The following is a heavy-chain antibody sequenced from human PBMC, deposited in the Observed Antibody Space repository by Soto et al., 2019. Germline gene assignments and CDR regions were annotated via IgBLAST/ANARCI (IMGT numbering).Heavy chain of an antibody. J-gene: IGHJ4*02. CDR1: GFSFDDYG. CDR3: AKNNDLDRDGPFDY. CDR2: ISWNSGDI. V-gene: IGHV3-9*01. Sequence: EVQLVESGGGSVPPGSSLSRSCAASGFSFDDYGMHWVRQGPGKGLVWVSGISWNSGDIYYADSVKGRFTISRDNAKRSLYLQMNSLRTEDTALYYCAKNNDLDRDGPFDYWGQGILVTVSS. D-gene: IGHD2-2*03.